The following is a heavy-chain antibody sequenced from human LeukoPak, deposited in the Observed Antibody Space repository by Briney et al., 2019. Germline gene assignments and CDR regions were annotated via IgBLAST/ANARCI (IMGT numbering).Heavy chain of an antibody. CDR3: ARDPNLRYDWFDP. D-gene: IGHD4-17*01. Sequence: ASVKVSCKASGYTFTGYYMHWVRQAPGQGLEWMGWINPNSGGTNYAQKFQGRVTMTRDTSISTAYMELSRLRSDDTAVYYCARDPNLRYDWFDPWGQGTLVTVST. J-gene: IGHJ5*02. CDR1: GYTFTGYY. V-gene: IGHV1-2*02. CDR2: INPNSGGT.